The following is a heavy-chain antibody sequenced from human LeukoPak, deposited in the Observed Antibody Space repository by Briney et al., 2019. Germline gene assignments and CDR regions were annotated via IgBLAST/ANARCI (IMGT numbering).Heavy chain of an antibody. CDR1: GGSISSGGYS. D-gene: IGHD3-9*01. Sequence: SQTLSLTCAVSGGSISSGGYSWSWIRQPPGKGLEWIGYIYHSGSTYYNPSLRSRVTISVDRSKNQFSLKLSSLAAADTAVYYCARAVLRYFDWLRREPDAFDIWGQGTMVTVSS. J-gene: IGHJ3*02. CDR3: ARAVLRYFDWLRREPDAFDI. CDR2: IYHSGST. V-gene: IGHV4-30-2*01.